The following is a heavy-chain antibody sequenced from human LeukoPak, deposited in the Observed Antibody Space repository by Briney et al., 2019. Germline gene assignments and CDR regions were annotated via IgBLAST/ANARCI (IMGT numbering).Heavy chain of an antibody. V-gene: IGHV4-39*01. D-gene: IGHD3-10*01. Sequence: SETLSLTCTVSVGSISSSSYYSGWVRHPPRKGLEWIGSIYYSGSTYYNPSIKSRVTISVDTSKNQFSLKLSSVTAADTAVYYCARSWPGTTYFDYWGQGTLVTVSS. CDR3: ARSWPGTTYFDY. J-gene: IGHJ4*02. CDR2: IYYSGST. CDR1: VGSISSSSYY.